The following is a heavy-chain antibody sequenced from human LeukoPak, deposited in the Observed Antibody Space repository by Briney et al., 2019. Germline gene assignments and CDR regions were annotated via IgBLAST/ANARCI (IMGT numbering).Heavy chain of an antibody. Sequence: GASVKVSCKASGGTFSSYAISWVRQAPGQGLEWMGGIIPIFGTANYAQKFQCRVTITADKSTSTAYMELSSLRSEDTAVYYCARDPIPSHYFDYWGQGTLVTVSS. CDR1: GGTFSSYA. CDR2: IIPIFGTA. V-gene: IGHV1-69*06. CDR3: ARDPIPSHYFDY. J-gene: IGHJ4*02.